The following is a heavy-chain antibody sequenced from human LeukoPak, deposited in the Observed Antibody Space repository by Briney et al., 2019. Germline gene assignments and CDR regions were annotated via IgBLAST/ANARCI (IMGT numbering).Heavy chain of an antibody. CDR3: AGDSYSSGWHPMGY. Sequence: ASVKVSCKGFGYTFTSYGISWVRQAPGQGLEWMGWIIAYNGNTKYAQNLQGRVTMTTDTSTSTAYMELRSLRSDDTAVYYCAGDSYSSGWHPMGYWGQGTLVTVSS. CDR2: IIAYNGNT. CDR1: GYTFTSYG. D-gene: IGHD6-19*01. J-gene: IGHJ4*02. V-gene: IGHV1-18*01.